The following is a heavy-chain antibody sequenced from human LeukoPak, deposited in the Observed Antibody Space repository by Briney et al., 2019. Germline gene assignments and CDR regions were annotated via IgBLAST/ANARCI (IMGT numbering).Heavy chain of an antibody. CDR3: ARDGVYYDSSGYAGFDY. J-gene: IGHJ4*02. Sequence: GASVKVSCKASGGTFYSYAISWVRQAPGQGLEWMGRIIPIFGTANYAQKFQGRVTITTDESTSTAYMELSSLRSEDTAVYYCARDGVYYDSSGYAGFDYWGQGTLVTVSS. V-gene: IGHV1-69*05. CDR1: GGTFYSYA. CDR2: IIPIFGTA. D-gene: IGHD3-22*01.